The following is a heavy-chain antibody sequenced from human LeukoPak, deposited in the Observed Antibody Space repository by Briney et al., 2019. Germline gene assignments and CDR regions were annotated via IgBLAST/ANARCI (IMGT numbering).Heavy chain of an antibody. Sequence: ASVKVSCKVSGYTLTELSMHWVRQAPGKGLEWMGGFDPEDGETIYAQKFQGRVTMTEDTSTDTANMELSSLRSEDTAVYYCATAVAGTMDFDYWGQGTLVTVSS. CDR3: ATAVAGTMDFDY. CDR1: GYTLTELS. V-gene: IGHV1-24*01. CDR2: FDPEDGET. J-gene: IGHJ4*02. D-gene: IGHD6-19*01.